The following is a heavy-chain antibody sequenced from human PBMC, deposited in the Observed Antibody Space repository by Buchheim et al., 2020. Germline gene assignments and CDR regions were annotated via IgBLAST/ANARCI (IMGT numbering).Heavy chain of an antibody. J-gene: IGHJ4*02. CDR3: AKATTFDY. CDR1: GFTVSSDY. CDR2: IFSGGST. V-gene: IGHV3-66*01. Sequence: VQLVESGGGLVQPGGSLRLSCAASGFTVSSDYMSWVRQAPGKGLEWVSVIFSGGSTYYADPVTGRFSISRDNSQNTVSLQMNSLRAEDTAVYYCAKATTFDYWGQGTL. D-gene: IGHD1-14*01.